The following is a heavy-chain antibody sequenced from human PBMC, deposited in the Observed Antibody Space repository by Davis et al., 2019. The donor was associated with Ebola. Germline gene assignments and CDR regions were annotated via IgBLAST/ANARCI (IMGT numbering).Heavy chain of an antibody. CDR3: ASGSSKVVGGAFDI. D-gene: IGHD3-16*01. CDR2: IRFDGSKT. J-gene: IGHJ3*02. Sequence: PGGSLRLSCAASGFTFSTYGMHWVRQAPGKGLEWVAFIRFDGSKTYYADSVKGRFTISRDSSKNTLYLQMNSLRAEDTAVYYCASGSSKVVGGAFDIWGQGTMVTVSS. V-gene: IGHV3-30*02. CDR1: GFTFSTYG.